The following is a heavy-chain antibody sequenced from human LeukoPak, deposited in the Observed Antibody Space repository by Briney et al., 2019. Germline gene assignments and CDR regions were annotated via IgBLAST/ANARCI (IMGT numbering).Heavy chain of an antibody. Sequence: SETLSLTCAVYGGSFSGYFWSWIRQPPGKGLEWIGEINDSGNTNYNPSLKSRVTMSIDTSKNQFSLKLTSVTAADTAVYYCARRGWLDPWGQGTLVTVSS. CDR3: ARRGWLDP. D-gene: IGHD3-10*01. CDR2: INDSGNT. V-gene: IGHV4-34*01. CDR1: GGSFSGYF. J-gene: IGHJ5*02.